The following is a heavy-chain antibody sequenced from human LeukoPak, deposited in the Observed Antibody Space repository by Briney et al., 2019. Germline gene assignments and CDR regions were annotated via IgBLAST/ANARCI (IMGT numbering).Heavy chain of an antibody. Sequence: SVKVSCKTSGGTFNNSAISWVRQAPGQGLEWLGGIMPLFGTAGYAQKFQGRVTITKDESTRTVYLELTSLTSDDTAVYYCARDVHGDHGSGWFDPWGQGTLVSVSS. CDR1: GGTFNNSA. J-gene: IGHJ5*02. D-gene: IGHD2-21*02. CDR3: ARDVHGDHGSGWFDP. CDR2: IMPLFGTA. V-gene: IGHV1-69*05.